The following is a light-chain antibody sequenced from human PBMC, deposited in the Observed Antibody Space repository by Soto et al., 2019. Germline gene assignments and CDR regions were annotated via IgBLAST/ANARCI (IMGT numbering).Light chain of an antibody. J-gene: IGLJ1*01. CDR1: SSDVGGYNY. V-gene: IGLV2-8*01. CDR2: EVS. CDR3: SSYAGSNTR. Sequence: SALTLPPSASGSPGQSVTISCTGTSSDVGGYNYVSWYQQHPGKAPKLMIYEVSKRPSGVPDRFSGSKSGNTASLTVSGLQAEDEADYYCSSYAGSNTRFGTGTKLTVL.